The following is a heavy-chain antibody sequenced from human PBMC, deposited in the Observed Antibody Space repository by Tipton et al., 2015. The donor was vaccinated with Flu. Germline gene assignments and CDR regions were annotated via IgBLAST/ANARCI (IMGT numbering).Heavy chain of an antibody. J-gene: IGHJ5*02. CDR3: ARRDYSNYVSVPNTWFDP. CDR1: GDSIGSNYY. Sequence: LRLSCSVSGDSIGSNYYWGRIRQPPGKGLQWIGNVHRTGGAHYNPSLTTRVTISVDTSKNQFFLRLTSVTAADTAVYYCARRDYSNYVSVPNTWFDPWGHGALVTVSS. CDR2: VHRTGGA. D-gene: IGHD4-11*01. V-gene: IGHV4-38-2*01.